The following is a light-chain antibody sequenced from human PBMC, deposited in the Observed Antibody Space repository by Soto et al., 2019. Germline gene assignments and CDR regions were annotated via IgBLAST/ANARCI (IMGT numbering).Light chain of an antibody. CDR3: AAWDDSLTGPV. CDR2: NNN. J-gene: IGLJ1*01. V-gene: IGLV1-44*01. CDR1: RSDIGSNS. Sequence: VLTQPPSASGTPGQTVIISCSGSRSDIGSNSVNWYQHLPGTAPKLLIYNNNQRPSGVPDRFSGSKSGTSASLAISGLQSEDEADYYCAAWDDSLTGPVFGTGTKVTVL.